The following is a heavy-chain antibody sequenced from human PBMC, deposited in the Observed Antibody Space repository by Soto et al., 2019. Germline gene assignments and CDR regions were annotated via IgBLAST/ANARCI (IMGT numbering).Heavy chain of an antibody. V-gene: IGHV3-11*05. J-gene: IGHJ4*02. CDR1: GFTFSDYY. CDR3: AKDRYGDYGGIDY. D-gene: IGHD4-17*01. CDR2: ISSSSSYT. Sequence: PGGSLRLSCAASGFTFSDYYMSWIRQAPGKGLEWVSYISSSSSYTNYADSVKGRFTISRDTSKNTLFLQMNSLRAEDTAVYYCAKDRYGDYGGIDYWGQGTMVTVSS.